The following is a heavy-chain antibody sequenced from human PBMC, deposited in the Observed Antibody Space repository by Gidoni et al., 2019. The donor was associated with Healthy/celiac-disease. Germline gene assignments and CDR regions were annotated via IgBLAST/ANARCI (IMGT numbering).Heavy chain of an antibody. V-gene: IGHV4-59*01. CDR2: IYYSGST. J-gene: IGHJ4*02. CDR1: AASISSYY. CDR3: ARVSIAVAGLVDY. D-gene: IGHD6-19*01. Sequence: QVQLQESGPGLVTPSEPLSPTCTVSAASISSYYWSWIRQPPGKGLEWIGYIYYSGSTNYNPSLKSRVTISVDTSKNQFSLKLSSGTAADTAVYYCARVSIAVAGLVDYWGQGTLVTVSS.